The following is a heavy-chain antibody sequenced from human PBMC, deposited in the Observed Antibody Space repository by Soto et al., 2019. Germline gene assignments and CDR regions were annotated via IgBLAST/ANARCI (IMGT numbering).Heavy chain of an antibody. CDR3: ARQKQQLDWVYYYYGLDA. D-gene: IGHD6-13*01. V-gene: IGHV4-39*01. CDR2: IYYSGST. CDR1: SGSIRSSSYY. Sequence: TLFLTCTVSSGSIRSSSYYWGWIRQHPGKLLEWIGSIYYSGSTYYNPSLKSRVTISVDTSKNQFSLKLSSVTAADTAVYYCARQKQQLDWVYYYYGLDACGQGTTVTVSS. J-gene: IGHJ6*02.